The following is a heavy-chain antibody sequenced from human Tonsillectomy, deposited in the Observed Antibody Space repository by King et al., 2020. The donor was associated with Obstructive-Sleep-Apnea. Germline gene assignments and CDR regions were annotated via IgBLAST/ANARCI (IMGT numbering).Heavy chain of an antibody. V-gene: IGHV3-53*04. CDR3: ARVNDFGDYLWRAFDI. CDR2: IYPGDST. D-gene: IGHD4-17*01. CDR1: GFTVSSNY. J-gene: IGHJ3*02. Sequence: DVQLVESGGGLVQPGGSLRLSCAASGFTVSSNYMSWVRQAPGKGLEWVSVIYPGDSTYYAYSVEGRFTVSRHNSKNTLYLQMNSLRTEDTAVYYCARVNDFGDYLWRAFDIWGQGTLVTVSS.